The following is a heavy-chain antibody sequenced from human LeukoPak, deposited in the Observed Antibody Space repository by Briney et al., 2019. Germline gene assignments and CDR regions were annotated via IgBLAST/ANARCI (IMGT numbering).Heavy chain of an antibody. Sequence: GGSLRLSGAASGFTFSSYWMHWVRQAPGKGLLWVSRINGDGSTTNYADSVKGRFTISRDNSKNTLYLQMSSLRADDTAVYYCVRGTGYWGQGTLVTVSS. CDR1: GFTFSSYW. V-gene: IGHV3-74*01. CDR3: VRGTGY. CDR2: INGDGSTT. J-gene: IGHJ4*02.